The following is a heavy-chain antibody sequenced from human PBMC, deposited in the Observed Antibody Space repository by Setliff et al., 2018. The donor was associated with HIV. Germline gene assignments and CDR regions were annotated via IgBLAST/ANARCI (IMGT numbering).Heavy chain of an antibody. J-gene: IGHJ6*03. Sequence: PSETLSLTCAVYGGSFSDNYWSWIRQSPGKGLEWIGEINHSGRTKYSPSPRSRVSISVDTSKTQFSLKLSSVTAADTAVYYCARDSKGHGSNWGPPGGYYMDVWGKGTTVTVSS. CDR2: INHSGRT. CDR3: ARDSKGHGSNWGPPGGYYMDV. CDR1: GGSFSDNY. D-gene: IGHD7-27*01. V-gene: IGHV4-34*01.